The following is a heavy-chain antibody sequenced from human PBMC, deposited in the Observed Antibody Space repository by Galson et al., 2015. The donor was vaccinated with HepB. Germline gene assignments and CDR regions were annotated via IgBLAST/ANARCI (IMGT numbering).Heavy chain of an antibody. CDR1: GFTFSTYS. CDR2: ISSSSDTM. J-gene: IGHJ4*02. V-gene: IGHV3-48*02. Sequence: SLRISCAASGFTFSTYSMNWVRQAPGKGLEWVSYISSSSDTMYYADSVKGRFTISRDNAKNSLFLQMNSLRDDDAAVYYCARGGLLWTAPGNRLGYWGQGTLVTVSS. CDR3: ARGGLLWTAPGNRLGY. D-gene: IGHD6-13*01.